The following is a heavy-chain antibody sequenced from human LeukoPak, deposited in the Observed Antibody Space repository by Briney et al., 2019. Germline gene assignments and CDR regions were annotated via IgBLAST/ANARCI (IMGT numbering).Heavy chain of an antibody. V-gene: IGHV3-30*18. D-gene: IGHD3-22*01. CDR1: GFTFSSYG. CDR3: AKGTYYYDSSGYYGGYYFDY. J-gene: IGHJ4*02. CDR2: ISYDGSNK. Sequence: GGSLRLSCAASGFTFSSYGMHWVRQAPGKGLEWVAVISYDGSNKYYADSVKGRFTISRDNSKNTLYLQMNSLRAEDTAVYYCAKGTYYYDSSGYYGGYYFDYWGQGTLVTVSS.